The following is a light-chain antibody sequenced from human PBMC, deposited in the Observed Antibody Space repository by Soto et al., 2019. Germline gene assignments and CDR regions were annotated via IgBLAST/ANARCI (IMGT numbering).Light chain of an antibody. CDR3: QQRSNWPLT. CDR2: DAS. J-gene: IGKJ4*01. V-gene: IGKV3-11*01. Sequence: EIVLKQSPATLSLSPGERATLSCRASQSVSSYLAWYQQKPGQAPRLLIYDASNRATGIPARFSGSGSGTDFTLTISSLEPDDFAVYYRQQRSNWPLTFGGGTKVEIK. CDR1: QSVSSY.